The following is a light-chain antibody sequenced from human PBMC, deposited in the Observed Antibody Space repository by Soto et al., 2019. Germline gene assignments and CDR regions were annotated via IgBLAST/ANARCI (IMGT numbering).Light chain of an antibody. Sequence: DVVMTQSPVSLSVTLGQPSSISCRSSQSIVYSDGKAYLSWFQQRPCQSPRRLLYKASNRDSGVPDRFSGDGSGTDFTLQIDRVEAEDVEIYYCMQGTRWPSTFGRGTRVEVK. CDR3: MQGTRWPST. V-gene: IGKV2-30*01. CDR2: KAS. CDR1: QSIVYSDGKAY. J-gene: IGKJ1*01.